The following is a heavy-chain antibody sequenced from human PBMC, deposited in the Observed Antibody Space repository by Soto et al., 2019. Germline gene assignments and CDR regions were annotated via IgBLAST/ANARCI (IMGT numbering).Heavy chain of an antibody. Sequence: PSETLSLPSTVPGGSMSRDYWSWIRQPPGKGREWIGYIYFIGSTNYNPSLKRRVTLSVDTPKNHCSLHLSPVSDDGTPVYYCATVRSYGSGSYLRNCFDPWRQGPLVTVS. CDR1: GGSMSRDY. J-gene: IGHJ5*02. CDR2: IYFIGST. D-gene: IGHD3-10*01. CDR3: ATVRSYGSGSYLRNCFDP. V-gene: IGHV4-59*01.